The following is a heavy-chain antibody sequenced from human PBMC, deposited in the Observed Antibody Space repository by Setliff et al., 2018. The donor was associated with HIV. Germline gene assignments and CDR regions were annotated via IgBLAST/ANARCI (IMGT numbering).Heavy chain of an antibody. CDR1: GYTFTNYG. Sequence: ASVKVSCKASGYTFTNYGINWVRQAPGQGPEWMGWSNTGNGNTKYSQKFQGRVTITRDTSASTVYMELSSLRSGDTAVYYCARDLNSGDYPHWFDPWGQGTLVTVSS. CDR3: ARDLNSGDYPHWFDP. J-gene: IGHJ5*02. V-gene: IGHV1-3*04. D-gene: IGHD4-17*01. CDR2: SNTGNGNT.